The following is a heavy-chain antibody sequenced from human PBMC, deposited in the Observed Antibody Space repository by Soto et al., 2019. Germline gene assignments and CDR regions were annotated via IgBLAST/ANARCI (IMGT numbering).Heavy chain of an antibody. D-gene: IGHD6-6*01. Sequence: QVQLQQWGAGLLKPSETLSLTCAVYGGSFSGYYWSWIRQPPGKGLEWIGEINHSGSTNYNPSLKSRVTISVDTSKNQCSLKLSSVTAADTAVYYCARSSIAARDDYWGQGTLVTVSS. CDR2: INHSGST. V-gene: IGHV4-34*01. J-gene: IGHJ4*02. CDR3: ARSSIAARDDY. CDR1: GGSFSGYY.